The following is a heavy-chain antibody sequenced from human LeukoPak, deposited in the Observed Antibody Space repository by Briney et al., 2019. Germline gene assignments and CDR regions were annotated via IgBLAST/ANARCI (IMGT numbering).Heavy chain of an antibody. Sequence: PSETLSLTCTVSGGSISSGSYYWSWIRQPAGKGLEWIGRIYTSGSTNYNPSLKSRVTISVDTSKNQFSLKLSSVTAADTAVYYCARAQNLAASYYYYYYMDVWGKGTTVAVSS. V-gene: IGHV4-61*02. CDR3: ARAQNLAASYYYYYYMDV. J-gene: IGHJ6*03. CDR1: GGSISSGSYY. D-gene: IGHD6-6*01. CDR2: IYTSGST.